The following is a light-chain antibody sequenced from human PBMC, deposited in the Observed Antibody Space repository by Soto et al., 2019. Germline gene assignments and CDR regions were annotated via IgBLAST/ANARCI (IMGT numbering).Light chain of an antibody. CDR2: DAS. J-gene: IGKJ4*01. CDR3: QQRSNRPPVT. V-gene: IGKV3-11*01. CDR1: QSINRH. Sequence: EIVLTQSPATLSLSPGERATLSCRASQSINRHLAWYRQKPGQAPRLLIYDASNRATGIPARFSGSGSGTDFTLTISSLEPEDFGVYYCQQRSNRPPVTFGGGTKVDIK.